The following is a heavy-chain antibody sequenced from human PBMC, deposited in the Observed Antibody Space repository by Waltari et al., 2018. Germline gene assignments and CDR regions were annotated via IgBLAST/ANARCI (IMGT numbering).Heavy chain of an antibody. J-gene: IGHJ4*02. Sequence: EGDLVPSGGGLVQPGGSLRLSCAPSGFTFSRSWMQWVRQVPGKGLVWVSRISNDGRTTDYTDAVKGRFTISRDNAKDTLYLQMNSLRAEDTAVYYCARDSSHLPAAFDNWGQGTLVTVSS. D-gene: IGHD2-2*01. CDR2: ISNDGRTT. CDR1: GFTFSRSW. V-gene: IGHV3-74*01. CDR3: ARDSSHLPAAFDN.